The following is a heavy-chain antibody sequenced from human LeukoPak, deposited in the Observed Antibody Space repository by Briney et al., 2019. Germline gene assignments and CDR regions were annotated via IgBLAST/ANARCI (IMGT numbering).Heavy chain of an antibody. CDR1: GGSISKSSYY. V-gene: IGHV4-39*01. Sequence: SETLSLTCTVSGGSISKSSYYWGWIRQPPGKGLKWIGHIHYSGTTHYNPSLKSRVTISEDTSKNQFSLKLSSVIAADTAMYYCARRMSSSWYFDYWGQGTLVTVSS. D-gene: IGHD6-13*01. J-gene: IGHJ4*02. CDR3: ARRMSSSWYFDY. CDR2: IHYSGTT.